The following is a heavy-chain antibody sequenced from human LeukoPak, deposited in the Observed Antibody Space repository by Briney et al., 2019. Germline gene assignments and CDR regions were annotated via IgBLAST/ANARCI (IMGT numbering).Heavy chain of an antibody. CDR1: GFTFSSYW. D-gene: IGHD3-3*01. CDR2: INHNGNVN. CDR3: AKFPKSENYFDY. J-gene: IGHJ4*02. V-gene: IGHV3-7*03. Sequence: GGSLRLSCAASGFTFSSYWMNWARQAPGKGLEWVASINHNGNVNYYVDSVKGRFTISRDNAKNSLYLQMSNLRAEDTAVYFCAKFPKSENYFDYWGQGTLVTVSS.